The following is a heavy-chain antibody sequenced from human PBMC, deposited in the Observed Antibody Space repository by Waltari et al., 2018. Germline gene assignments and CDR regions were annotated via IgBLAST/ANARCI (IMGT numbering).Heavy chain of an antibody. Sequence: QVQLVQSGAEVKKPGASVKVSCKVSGYTLTELSMHWVRQAPGKGREWMGGVDPEDGETIYAQKFQGRVPMTEDTPTDTAYMELSSLRSEDTAVYYCATDRLYGSGAFDIWGQGTMVTVSS. CDR2: VDPEDGET. J-gene: IGHJ3*02. CDR1: GYTLTELS. CDR3: ATDRLYGSGAFDI. V-gene: IGHV1-24*01. D-gene: IGHD3-10*01.